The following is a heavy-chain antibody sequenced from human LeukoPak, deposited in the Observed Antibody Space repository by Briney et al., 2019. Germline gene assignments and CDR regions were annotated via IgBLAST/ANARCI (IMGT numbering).Heavy chain of an antibody. Sequence: GGSLRLSCAASGFTFSSYGMHCVRQAPGKGLEWVAVIWYDGSNKYYADSVKGRFTISRDNSKNTLYLQMNSLRAEDTAVYYCARGRRAMDYFDYWGQGTLVTVSS. CDR3: ARGRRAMDYFDY. CDR2: IWYDGSNK. V-gene: IGHV3-33*01. J-gene: IGHJ4*02. CDR1: GFTFSSYG. D-gene: IGHD5-18*01.